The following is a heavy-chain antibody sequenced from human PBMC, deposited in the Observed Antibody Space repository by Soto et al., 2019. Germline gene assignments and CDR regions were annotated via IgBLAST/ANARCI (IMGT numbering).Heavy chain of an antibody. V-gene: IGHV1-69*06. Sequence: GASVKVSCKASGGTFSSYAISWVRQAPGQGLEWMGGIIPIFGTANYAQKFQGRVTITADKSTGTAYMELSSLRSEDTAVYYCAREGGYGDYEGWFDPWGQGTLVTVSS. J-gene: IGHJ5*02. CDR3: AREGGYGDYEGWFDP. CDR1: GGTFSSYA. CDR2: IIPIFGTA. D-gene: IGHD4-17*01.